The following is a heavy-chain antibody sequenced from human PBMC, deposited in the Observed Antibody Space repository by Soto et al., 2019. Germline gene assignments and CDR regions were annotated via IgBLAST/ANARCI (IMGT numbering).Heavy chain of an antibody. CDR1: GYTFTGYY. CDR2: INPNSGGT. J-gene: IGHJ3*02. CDR3: ARSLYYDSGKNAFDI. D-gene: IGHD3-22*01. V-gene: IGHV1-2*04. Sequence: GASVKVSCKASGYTFTGYYMHWVRQAPGQGLEWMGWINPNSGGTNYAQKFQGWVTMTRDTSISTAYMELSRLRSDDTAVYYCARSLYYDSGKNAFDIWGQRTTVTVSS.